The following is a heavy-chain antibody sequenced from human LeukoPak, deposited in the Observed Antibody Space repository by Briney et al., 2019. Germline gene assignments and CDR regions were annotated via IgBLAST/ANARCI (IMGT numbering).Heavy chain of an antibody. J-gene: IGHJ6*03. CDR3: ARPSCSSTSCFDYYYMDV. V-gene: IGHV1-2*02. CDR2: INPNSGGT. CDR1: GYTFTGYY. D-gene: IGHD2-2*01. Sequence: ASVKVSCKASGYTFTGYYLHWVRQAPGQGLEWMGWINPNSGGTNYAQKFQGRVTMTRDTSISTAYMELSKLRSDDTAVYYCARPSCSSTSCFDYYYMDVWGKGTTVTVSS.